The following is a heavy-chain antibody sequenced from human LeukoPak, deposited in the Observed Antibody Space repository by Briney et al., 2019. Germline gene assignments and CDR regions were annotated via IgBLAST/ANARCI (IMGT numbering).Heavy chain of an antibody. CDR3: ARYPHCTNGVCLNGGDWFDP. V-gene: IGHV1-69*13. CDR1: GYTFTDYF. CDR2: IIPIFGTA. D-gene: IGHD2-8*01. Sequence: ASVKVSCKASGYTFTDYFIHWVRQAPGQGLEWMGGIIPIFGTANYAQKFQGRVTITADESTSTAYMELSSLRSEDTAVYYCARYPHCTNGVCLNGGDWFDPWGQGTLVTVSS. J-gene: IGHJ5*02.